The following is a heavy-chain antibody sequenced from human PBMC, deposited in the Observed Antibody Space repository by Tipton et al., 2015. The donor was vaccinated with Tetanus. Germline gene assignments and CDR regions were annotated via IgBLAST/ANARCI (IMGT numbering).Heavy chain of an antibody. CDR1: GGSISSYY. CDR3: ARCPYCGVSGARCS. D-gene: IGHD4-23*01. Sequence: TLSLTCTVSGGSISSYYWSWVRQPPGKGLEWIGYIDYSGSTNYNPSLKSRVTISIDTSKKQFSLKLSSVTAADTAVYFCARCPYCGVSGARCSWVHVSLVSVSA. CDR2: IDYSGST. V-gene: IGHV4-59*01. J-gene: IGHJ5*01.